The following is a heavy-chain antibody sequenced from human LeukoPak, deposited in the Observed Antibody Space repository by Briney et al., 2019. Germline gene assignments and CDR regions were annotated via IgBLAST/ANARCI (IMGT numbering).Heavy chain of an antibody. CDR1: GGSFSGYY. D-gene: IGHD5-18*01. V-gene: IGHV4-34*01. CDR3: ARGNGYRDFDY. CDR2: INHSGST. J-gene: IGHJ4*02. Sequence: SETLSLTCAVYGGSFSGYYWSWIRQPPGKGLEWIGEINHSGSTNYNPSLKSRVTISVDMSKNQFSLKLSSVTAADTAVYYCARGNGYRDFDYWGQGTLVTVSS.